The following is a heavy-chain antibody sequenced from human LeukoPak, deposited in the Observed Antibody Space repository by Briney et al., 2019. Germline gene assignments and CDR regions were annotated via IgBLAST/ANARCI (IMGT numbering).Heavy chain of an antibody. V-gene: IGHV4-34*01. CDR2: INHSGST. CDR1: GGSFSGYY. D-gene: IGHD3-9*01. CDR3: ARHTIFAYYYMDV. Sequence: PSETLSLTCAVYGGSFSGYYWSWIRQPPGKGLEGIGEINHSGSTNYNPSLKSRVTISVDTPKNQFSLKLSSVTAADTAVYYCARHTIFAYYYMDVWGKGTTVTISS. J-gene: IGHJ6*03.